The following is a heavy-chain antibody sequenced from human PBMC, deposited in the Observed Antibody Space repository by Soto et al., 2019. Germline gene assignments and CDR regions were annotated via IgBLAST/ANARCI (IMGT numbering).Heavy chain of an antibody. CDR2: ISSSSSYI. D-gene: IGHD2-15*01. J-gene: IGHJ4*02. CDR1: GFTFSSYS. CDR3: AREGPIVVVVAATHFDY. Sequence: EVQLVESGGGLVKPGGSLRLSCAASGFTFSSYSMNWVSRAPGKGLEWVSSISSSSSYIYYADSVKGRFTISRDNAKNSLYLQMNSLRAEDTAVYYCAREGPIVVVVAATHFDYWGQGTLVTVSS. V-gene: IGHV3-21*01.